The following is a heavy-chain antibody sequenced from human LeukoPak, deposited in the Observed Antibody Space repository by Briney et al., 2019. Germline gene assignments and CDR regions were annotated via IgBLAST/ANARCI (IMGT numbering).Heavy chain of an antibody. J-gene: IGHJ6*02. CDR3: VKGRQGVPHYGMDV. Sequence: PGGSLRLSCSASGFTFSSYAMHWVRQAPGKGLEFVSAISSNGGSTYYADSVKGRFTISGDNSKNTLYLQMSSLRVEDTAVYYCVKGRQGVPHYGMDVWGQGTTVTVSS. CDR2: ISSNGGST. D-gene: IGHD3-16*01. CDR1: GFTFSSYA. V-gene: IGHV3-64D*06.